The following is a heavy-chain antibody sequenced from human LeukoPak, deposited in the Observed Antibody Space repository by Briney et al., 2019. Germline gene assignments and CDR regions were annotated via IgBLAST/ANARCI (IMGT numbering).Heavy chain of an antibody. Sequence: GRSLRLSCGASGFTLSNYGMLWVRQAPGKGLGWVAFIRYTGDNKTYADSVKGRFTISKNNSKNTLYLHINSLRAEDTAVYYCVKENPLDYWGQGTLVIVSS. V-gene: IGHV3-30*02. J-gene: IGHJ4*02. CDR1: GFTLSNYG. CDR3: VKENPLDY. CDR2: IRYTGDNK.